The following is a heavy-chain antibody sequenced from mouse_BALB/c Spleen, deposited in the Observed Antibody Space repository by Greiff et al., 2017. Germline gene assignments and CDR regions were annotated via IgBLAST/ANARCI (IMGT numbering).Heavy chain of an antibody. D-gene: IGHD6-1*01. CDR1: GFTFSSYA. J-gene: IGHJ3*01. V-gene: IGHV5-9-4*01. CDR3: ARTGSRGFAY. Sequence: EVHLVESGGGLVKPGGSLKLSCAASGFTFSSYAMSWVRQSPEKRLEWVAEISSGGSYTYYPDTVTGRFTISRDNAKNTLYLEMSSLRSEDTAMYYCARTGSRGFAYWGQGTLVTVSA. CDR2: ISSGGSYT.